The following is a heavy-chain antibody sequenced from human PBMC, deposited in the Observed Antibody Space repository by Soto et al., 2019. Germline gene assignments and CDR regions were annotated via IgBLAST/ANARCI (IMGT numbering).Heavy chain of an antibody. CDR1: GYTFTSYY. CDR3: ARDRIRGSNGPYYYYGMDV. J-gene: IGHJ6*02. V-gene: IGHV1-46*01. Sequence: GASVKVSCKASGYTFTSYYMHWVRQAPGQGLEWMGIINPRGGSTSYAQKCQGRVPMTRDTSTSTVYMELSSLRSEGTAVYYCARDRIRGSNGPYYYYGMDVGGQGTTVTVSS. CDR2: INPRGGST. D-gene: IGHD2-8*01.